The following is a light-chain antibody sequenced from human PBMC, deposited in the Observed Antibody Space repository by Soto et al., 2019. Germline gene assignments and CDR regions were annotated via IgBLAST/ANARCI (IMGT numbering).Light chain of an antibody. J-gene: IGLJ2*01. CDR2: EDT. CDR3: QVWDNNIVV. CDR1: KLGDKF. V-gene: IGLV3-1*01. Sequence: SYELSQPPSVSVSPGQTASITCSGDKLGDKFASWYQQKSGQSPVLVIFEDTKRPSGIPERFSGSNSGNTASLTISGTQAIDEADYYCQVWDNNIVVFGGGTKVTVL.